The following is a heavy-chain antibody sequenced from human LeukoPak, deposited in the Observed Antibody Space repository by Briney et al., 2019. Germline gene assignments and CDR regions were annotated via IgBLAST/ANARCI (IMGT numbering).Heavy chain of an antibody. CDR2: MNPNSGNT. CDR1: GYTFTSYD. J-gene: IGHJ4*02. V-gene: IGHV1-8*01. Sequence: ASVKVSCKASGYTFTSYDINWVRQATGQGLEWMGWMNPNSGNTGYAQKFQGRVTMTRNTSISTAYMELSSLRSEDTAVYYCVRDTMVRGVMGYWGQGTLVTVSS. D-gene: IGHD3-10*01. CDR3: VRDTMVRGVMGY.